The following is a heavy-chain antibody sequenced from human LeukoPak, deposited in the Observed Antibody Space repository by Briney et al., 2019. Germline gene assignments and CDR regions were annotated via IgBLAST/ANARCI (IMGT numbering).Heavy chain of an antibody. CDR1: GFTFSDYY. V-gene: IGHV3-11*04. CDR3: ARDRAGFDYYDSSGPQLWVDYYFDY. Sequence: PGGSLRLSCAASGFTFSDYYMSWIRQAPGKGLEWVSYISSSGSTIYYADSVKGRFTISRDNAKNSLYLQMNSLRAEDTAVYYCARDRAGFDYYDSSGPQLWVDYYFDYWGQGTLVTVSS. D-gene: IGHD3-22*01. J-gene: IGHJ4*02. CDR2: ISSSGSTI.